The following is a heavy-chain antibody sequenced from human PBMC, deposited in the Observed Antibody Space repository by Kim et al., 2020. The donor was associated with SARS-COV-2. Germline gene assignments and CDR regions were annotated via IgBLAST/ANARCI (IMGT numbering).Heavy chain of an antibody. J-gene: IGHJ4*02. CDR2: INHSGST. CDR1: GGSFSGYY. CDR3: ARALNGTAAAGGFGY. D-gene: IGHD6-13*01. V-gene: IGHV4-34*01. Sequence: SETLSLTCAVYGGSFSGYYWSWIRQPPGKGLEWIGEINHSGSTNYNPSLKSRVTISVDTSKNQFSLKLSSVTAADTAVYYCARALNGTAAAGGFGYWGQG.